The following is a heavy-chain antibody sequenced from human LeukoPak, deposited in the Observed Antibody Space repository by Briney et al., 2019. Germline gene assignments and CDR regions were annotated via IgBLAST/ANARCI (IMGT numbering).Heavy chain of an antibody. CDR2: IKQDGSEK. CDR1: GFTFTSYW. CDR3: ARRRYYYDSNGYYYQTYYFDY. D-gene: IGHD3-22*01. Sequence: PGGSLRLSCAASGFTFTSYWMSWVRQAPGKGLEWVANIKQDGSEKYYVDSVKGRFTISRDNAKNSLYLQMNSQRAEDTAVYYCARRRYYYDSNGYYYQTYYFDYWGQGTLVTVSS. V-gene: IGHV3-7*01. J-gene: IGHJ4*02.